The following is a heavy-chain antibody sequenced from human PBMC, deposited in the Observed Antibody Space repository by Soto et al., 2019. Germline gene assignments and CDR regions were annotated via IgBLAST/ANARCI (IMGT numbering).Heavy chain of an antibody. J-gene: IGHJ4*02. CDR1: GDSIRPYY. V-gene: IGHV4-59*01. D-gene: IGHD3-10*01. Sequence: SEKLSLTCTVSGDSIRPYYWTLSRQPPGKGLEWIGYVYYSGSVNYKSSLKSRVTMSVDTSKNQFSLRLNSVTAADTAVYYCARVTYYSFTAYPYYFAYWAQGTLVTVSS. CDR3: ARVTYYSFTAYPYYFAY. CDR2: VYYSGSV.